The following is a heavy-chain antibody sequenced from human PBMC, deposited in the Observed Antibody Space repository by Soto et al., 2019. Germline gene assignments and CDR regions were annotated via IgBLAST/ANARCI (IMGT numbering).Heavy chain of an antibody. CDR1: GGTFSSYA. V-gene: IGHV1-69*13. Sequence: SVKVSCKASGGTFSSYAISWVRQAPGQGLEWMGGIIPIFGTANFAQKFQGRVTITADESTSTAYMELSSLRSEDTAVYYCARDQNEQLVPTARMDVWGQGTTVTVSS. J-gene: IGHJ6*02. D-gene: IGHD6-13*01. CDR3: ARDQNEQLVPTARMDV. CDR2: IIPIFGTA.